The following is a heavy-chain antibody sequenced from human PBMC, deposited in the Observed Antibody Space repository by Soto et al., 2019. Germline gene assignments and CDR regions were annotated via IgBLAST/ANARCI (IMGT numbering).Heavy chain of an antibody. CDR1: GYGNTVYG. Sequence: TSGYGNTVYGIGCLRLNQEKGLDWMGWISAYNGNKNYAQKLQGRVTMTTDTSTSTAYMELRSLRSDDTAVYYCARTPAPAGLPYYYYVMDFWGQGSTVT. CDR2: ISAYNGNK. J-gene: IGHJ6*01. D-gene: IGHD2-2*01. V-gene: IGHV1-18*01. CDR3: ARTPAPAGLPYYYYVMDF.